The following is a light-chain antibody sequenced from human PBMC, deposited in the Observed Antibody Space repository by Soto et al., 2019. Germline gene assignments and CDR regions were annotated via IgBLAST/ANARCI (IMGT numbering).Light chain of an antibody. Sequence: QSVLTQTRSVSGSPGQSVTLSCTGTSRDVGAYNYVSWYQQHPGKAPKLIIYDVSKWPSGVPDRFSGSKSGNTASLTISGLQAEDEADYYCCSSAGSSTVIFGGGTKVTVL. CDR1: SRDVGAYNY. V-gene: IGLV2-11*01. CDR2: DVS. J-gene: IGLJ2*01. CDR3: CSSAGSSTVI.